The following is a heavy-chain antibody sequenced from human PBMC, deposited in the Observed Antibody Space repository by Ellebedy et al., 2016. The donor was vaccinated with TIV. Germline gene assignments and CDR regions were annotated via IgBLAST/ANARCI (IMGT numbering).Heavy chain of an antibody. J-gene: IGHJ6*02. Sequence: PGGSLRLSCAASGFTFSSYAMHWVRQAPGKGLEWVAVISYDGSNKYYADSVKGRFTISRDNSKNTLYLQMNSLRAEDTAVYYCARYSGSGTYYRNGMDVWGQGTTVTVSS. CDR1: GFTFSSYA. CDR3: ARYSGSGTYYRNGMDV. D-gene: IGHD3-10*01. V-gene: IGHV3-30-3*01. CDR2: ISYDGSNK.